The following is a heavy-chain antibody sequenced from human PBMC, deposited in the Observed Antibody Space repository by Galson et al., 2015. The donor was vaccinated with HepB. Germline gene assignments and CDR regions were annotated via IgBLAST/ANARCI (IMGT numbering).Heavy chain of an antibody. CDR1: GFTFSSYG. V-gene: IGHV3-21*01. J-gene: IGHJ4*02. CDR3: ARGGGYSSSSLLVDD. CDR2: ISSSSKYI. D-gene: IGHD6-6*01. Sequence: SLRLSCAASGFTFSSYGMNWVRQSPGKGLEWVSCISSSSKYIHYADSVKGRYTISRDNAKNSLYLQMNSLRGEDTAVYYCARGGGYSSSSLLVDDWGQGTLVIVSS.